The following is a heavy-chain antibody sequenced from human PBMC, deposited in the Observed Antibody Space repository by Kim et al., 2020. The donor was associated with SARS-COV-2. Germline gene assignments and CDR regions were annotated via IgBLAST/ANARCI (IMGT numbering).Heavy chain of an antibody. CDR3: AREYYDFWSGYHSSYYYCMDV. Sequence: ASVKVSCKASGYTFTGYYMHWVRQAPGQGLEWMGRINPNSGGTNYAQKFQGRVTMTRDTSISTAYMELSRLRSDDTAVYYCAREYYDFWSGYHSSYYYCMDVWGKGTTVTVSS. CDR2: INPNSGGT. V-gene: IGHV1-2*06. J-gene: IGHJ6*03. CDR1: GYTFTGYY. D-gene: IGHD3-3*01.